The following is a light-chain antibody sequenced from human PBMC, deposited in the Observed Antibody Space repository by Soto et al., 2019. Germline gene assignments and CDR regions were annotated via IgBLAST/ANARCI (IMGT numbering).Light chain of an antibody. J-gene: IGKJ2*02. CDR2: DAS. CDR1: QSVSSY. Sequence: EIVVTQSPATLSLSQGESATLSCRASQSVSSYLAWYQQKPGQAPRLLIYDASNRATGIPARFSGSGSGTDFTLTVSSLEPEDFAVYYCQQRSSWPRTFRHGTKLEIK. CDR3: QQRSSWPRT. V-gene: IGKV3-11*01.